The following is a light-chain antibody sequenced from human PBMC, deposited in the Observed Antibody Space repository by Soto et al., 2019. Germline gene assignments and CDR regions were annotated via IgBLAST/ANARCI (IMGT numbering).Light chain of an antibody. CDR3: LQATHWPGT. V-gene: IGKV2-30*01. CDR2: KVS. CDR1: QSLVFSDGNTY. J-gene: IGKJ1*01. Sequence: DGVMTQSPLSLTVTPGPPSSSSGWSSQSLVFSDGNTYLNWFXKRQGQSQRXLIYKVSYRDSGVPDRFRGSGSGTDLTIKISRVEAEDVGVDECLQATHWPGTFGQGTKVDIK.